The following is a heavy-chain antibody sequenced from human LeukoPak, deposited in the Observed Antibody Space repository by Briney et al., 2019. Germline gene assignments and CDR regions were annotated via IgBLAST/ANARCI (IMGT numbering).Heavy chain of an antibody. D-gene: IGHD6-19*01. Sequence: KAGGSLRHSCAASGFTFSSYSMNWVRQAPGKGLEWVSSISSSSSYIYYADSVKGRFTISRDNAKNSLYLQMNSLRAEDTAVYYCARDSSSGWYGLGAFDIWGQGTMVTVSS. J-gene: IGHJ3*02. CDR3: ARDSSSGWYGLGAFDI. CDR2: ISSSSSYI. CDR1: GFTFSSYS. V-gene: IGHV3-21*01.